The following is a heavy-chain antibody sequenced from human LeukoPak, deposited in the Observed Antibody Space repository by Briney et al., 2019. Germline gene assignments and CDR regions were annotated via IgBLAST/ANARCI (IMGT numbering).Heavy chain of an antibody. V-gene: IGHV1-2*02. CDR1: GYTFTGYY. Sequence: ASVKVSCKASGYTFTGYYMHWVRQAPGQGLEWMGWINPNSGGTNYAQKFQGRVTMTRDTSISTAYMELSRLRSDDTAVYYCARVGYYGSGDYYYYYYMDVWDKGTTVTISS. CDR2: INPNSGGT. CDR3: ARVGYYGSGDYYYYYYMDV. D-gene: IGHD3-10*01. J-gene: IGHJ6*03.